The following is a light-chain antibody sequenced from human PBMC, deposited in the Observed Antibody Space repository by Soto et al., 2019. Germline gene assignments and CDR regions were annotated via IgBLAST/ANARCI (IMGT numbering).Light chain of an antibody. CDR2: GAS. Sequence: EIVLTQSPGTLSLSPGERATLSCRASQSVSSSYFAWYQQKPGQAPRLLIYGASSRATGIPDRFSGSGSGTDFTLTISRLEPEDFAVYYCQQYGTSPRTFGQGTKVEI. CDR3: QQYGTSPRT. V-gene: IGKV3-20*01. CDR1: QSVSSSY. J-gene: IGKJ1*01.